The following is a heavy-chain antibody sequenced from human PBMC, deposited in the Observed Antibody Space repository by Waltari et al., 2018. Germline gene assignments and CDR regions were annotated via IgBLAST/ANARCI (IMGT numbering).Heavy chain of an antibody. Sequence: QLQLQASGPGLVKPSETLSLTCNVSGGSISSRSYYWGWISQPPGKGLGWIGSIYYSGSTYYNPSLKGRVTISVDTSKNQFSLKLSSVTAADTAVYYCARQNFATYYDYVWGSYRYFDYWGQGTLVTVSS. D-gene: IGHD3-16*01. J-gene: IGHJ4*02. CDR2: IYYSGST. V-gene: IGHV4-39*01. CDR3: ARQNFATYYDYVWGSYRYFDY. CDR1: GGSISSRSYY.